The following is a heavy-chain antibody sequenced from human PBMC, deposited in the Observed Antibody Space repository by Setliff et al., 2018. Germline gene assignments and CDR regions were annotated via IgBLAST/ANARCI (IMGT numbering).Heavy chain of an antibody. J-gene: IGHJ4*02. CDR1: GGSISSISYY. V-gene: IGHV4-39*01. CDR2: LYDSGKT. Sequence: SETLSLTCTVPGGSISSISYYWGWIRQPPGKGLEWIGTLYDSGKTYYNPSLKSRVTISVDTSKKQFSLKLSSVTAADTAVYYCASCRYQVPYNYWGQGTLVTVSS. CDR3: ASCRYQVPYNY. D-gene: IGHD2-2*01.